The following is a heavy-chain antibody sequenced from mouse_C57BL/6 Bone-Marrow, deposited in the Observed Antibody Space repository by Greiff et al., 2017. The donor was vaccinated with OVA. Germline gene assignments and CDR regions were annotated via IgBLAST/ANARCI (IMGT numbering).Heavy chain of an antibody. Sequence: QVQLQQSGAELARPGASVKLSCKASGYTFTSYGISWVKQRPGQGLEWIGDIYPRSGSTYYNEKFKGKATLTADKSSSTAYMELRSLTSEDSAVYFCAGGRDGYYDYFDDWGQGTTLTVSS. D-gene: IGHD2-3*01. CDR2: IYPRSGST. J-gene: IGHJ2*01. V-gene: IGHV1-81*01. CDR3: AGGRDGYYDYFDD. CDR1: GYTFTSYG.